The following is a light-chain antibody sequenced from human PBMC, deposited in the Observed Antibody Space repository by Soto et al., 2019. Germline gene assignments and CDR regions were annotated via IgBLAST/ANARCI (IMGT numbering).Light chain of an antibody. J-gene: IGKJ3*01. CDR1: QDIGTW. Sequence: DIQLTQSPSSVSASVGDRVTITCRASQDIGTWLAWYQQKPGKAPKLLIYVASNLQSGVPSWFSGAGSGTDFNLTITSLQPEDFATYHCQQADSFPFAFGPGTKVDF. CDR3: QQADSFPFA. V-gene: IGKV1-12*01. CDR2: VAS.